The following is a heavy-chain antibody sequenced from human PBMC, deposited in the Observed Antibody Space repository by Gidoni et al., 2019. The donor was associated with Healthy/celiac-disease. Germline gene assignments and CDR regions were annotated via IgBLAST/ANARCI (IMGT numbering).Heavy chain of an antibody. CDR1: GYTFTSYA. Sequence: QVQLVQSGAEVKKPGASVKVSCKASGYTFTSYAMHWVRQAPGQRLEWMGWINAGNGNTKYSQKFQGRVTITRDTSASTAYMELSSLRSEDTAVYYCARDKFEWLRGAYYYYGMDVWGQGTTVTVSS. CDR3: ARDKFEWLRGAYYYYGMDV. J-gene: IGHJ6*02. CDR2: INAGNGNT. V-gene: IGHV1-3*01. D-gene: IGHD6-19*01.